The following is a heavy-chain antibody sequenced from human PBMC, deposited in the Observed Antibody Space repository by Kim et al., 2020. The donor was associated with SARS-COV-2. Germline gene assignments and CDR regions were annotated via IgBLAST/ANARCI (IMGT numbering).Heavy chain of an antibody. D-gene: IGHD3-22*01. V-gene: IGHV4-39*01. J-gene: IGHJ4*02. CDR1: GGSISSSSYY. Sequence: SETLSLTCTVSGGSISSSSYYWGWIRQPPGKGLEWIGSIYYSGSTYYNPSLKSRVTISVDTSKNQFSLKLSSVTAADTAVYYCARHGDSSGYYFIFDYWGQGTLVTVSS. CDR3: ARHGDSSGYYFIFDY. CDR2: IYYSGST.